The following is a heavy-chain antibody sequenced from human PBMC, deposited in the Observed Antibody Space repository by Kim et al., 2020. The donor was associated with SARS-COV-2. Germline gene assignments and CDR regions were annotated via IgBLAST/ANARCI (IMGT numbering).Heavy chain of an antibody. J-gene: IGHJ5*02. CDR1: GFTFDDYA. CDR3: AKDRYGGNSKWFDP. CDR2: ISWNSGSI. D-gene: IGHD2-21*02. V-gene: IGHV3-9*01. Sequence: GGSLRLSCAASGFTFDDYALHWVRQAPGKGLEWVSGISWNSGSIGYADSVKGRFTISRDNAKNSLYLQMNSLRAEDTALYYCAKDRYGGNSKWFDPWGQGTLVTV.